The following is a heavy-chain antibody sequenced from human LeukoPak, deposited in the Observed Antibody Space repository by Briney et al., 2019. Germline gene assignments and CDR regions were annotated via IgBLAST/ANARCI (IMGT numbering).Heavy chain of an antibody. Sequence: SVKVSCKASGGTFSSYAISWVRQAPGQGLEWMGGIIPIFGTANYAQKFQGRVTITADDSTSTAYMELSSLRSEDTAVYYCARDLGYGGNSAWFDPWGQGTLVTVSS. CDR1: GGTFSSYA. CDR2: IIPIFGTA. CDR3: ARDLGYGGNSAWFDP. V-gene: IGHV1-69*13. J-gene: IGHJ5*02. D-gene: IGHD4-23*01.